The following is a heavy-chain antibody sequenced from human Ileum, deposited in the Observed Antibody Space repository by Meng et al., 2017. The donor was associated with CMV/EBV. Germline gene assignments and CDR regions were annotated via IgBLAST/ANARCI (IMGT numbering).Heavy chain of an antibody. D-gene: IGHD3-22*01. CDR2: SRNKANSYTR. CDR1: GFTFSDHY. J-gene: IGHJ4*02. V-gene: IGHV3-72*01. CDR3: ARLSSSGYWYFDY. Sequence: GGPLRFSCGASGFTFSDHYMDWVRQAPGKGLEWVGRSRNKANSYTREYAASVKGRFIISRDNSKNSLYLQMNSLKTEDTAVYYCARLSSSGYWYFDYWGQGTLVTVSS.